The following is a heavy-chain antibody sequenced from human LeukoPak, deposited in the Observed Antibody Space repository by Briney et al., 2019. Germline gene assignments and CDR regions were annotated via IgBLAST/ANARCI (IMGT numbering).Heavy chain of an antibody. D-gene: IGHD3-16*01. V-gene: IGHV4-31*03. CDR2: IYYTGTT. Sequence: SETLSLTCTVSGGSISSGDFYWSGIRQHPGKGLECIGNIYYTGTTYYNPSLKSRATISMDTSKYQFSLKLSSVTAADTAVYYCARASVSLNPYVDYGMDGWGQRSTLSVSS. CDR3: ARASVSLNPYVDYGMDG. J-gene: IGHJ6*01. CDR1: GGSISSGDFY.